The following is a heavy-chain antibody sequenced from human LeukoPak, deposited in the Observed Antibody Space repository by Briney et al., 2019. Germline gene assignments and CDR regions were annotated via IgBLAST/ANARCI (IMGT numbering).Heavy chain of an antibody. J-gene: IGHJ4*02. CDR1: GRASVKYS. CDR2: ISGSGGST. V-gene: IGHV3-23*01. Sequence: TGRRLSLGGAASGRASVKYSVSWVRQDQRKGLEWVSAISGSGGSTYYADSVKGRFTISRDNSKNTLYLQMNSLRAEDTAVYYCAKDLRRRGYYYDSSDYWGQGTLVTVSS. D-gene: IGHD3-22*01. CDR3: AKDLRRRGYYYDSSDY.